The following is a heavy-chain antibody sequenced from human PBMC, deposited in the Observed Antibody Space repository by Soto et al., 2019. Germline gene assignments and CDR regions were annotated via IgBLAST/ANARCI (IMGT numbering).Heavy chain of an antibody. CDR3: ANCRLPAIPAAADY. CDR1: GYTFTSFQ. J-gene: IGHJ4*02. V-gene: IGHV1-46*01. CDR2: INPGSGST. D-gene: IGHD2-2*01. Sequence: ASVKVSCKTSGYTFTSFQMHWVRQAPGQGLEWMGIINPGSGSTNYAQKFQGRVTMTSDTSTRTIYMELSSLRSEDTAVYYCANCRLPAIPAAADYWGQGTQVTVSS.